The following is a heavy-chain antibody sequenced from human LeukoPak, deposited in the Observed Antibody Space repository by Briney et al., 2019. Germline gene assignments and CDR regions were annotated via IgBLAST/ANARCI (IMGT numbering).Heavy chain of an antibody. Sequence: SVKVSCKASGGTFSSYAISWVRQAPGQGLEWMGGIIPIFGTANYAQKFQGRVTITADRSTSTAYMELSSLRSEDTAVYYCARSYVYDSYYFDYWGQGTLVTVSS. D-gene: IGHD5/OR15-5a*01. CDR1: GGTFSSYA. CDR3: ARSYVYDSYYFDY. V-gene: IGHV1-69*06. J-gene: IGHJ4*02. CDR2: IIPIFGTA.